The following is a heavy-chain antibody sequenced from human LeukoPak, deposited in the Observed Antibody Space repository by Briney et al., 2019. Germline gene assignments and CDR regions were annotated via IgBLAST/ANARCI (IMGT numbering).Heavy chain of an antibody. CDR2: ISGSGLNA. CDR1: GFTFSNTA. D-gene: IGHD1-14*01. Sequence: GGSLRLSCAASGFTFSNTAMSWVRQAPGKGLEWLSIISGSGLNAYYADSVKGRFTISRANSENTLYLQMNNLRAEDTAVYYCAKATGYLLWGQGTLVTVSS. CDR3: AKATGYLL. V-gene: IGHV3-23*01. J-gene: IGHJ4*02.